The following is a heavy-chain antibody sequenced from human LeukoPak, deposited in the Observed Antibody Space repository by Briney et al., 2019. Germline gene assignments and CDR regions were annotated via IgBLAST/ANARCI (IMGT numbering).Heavy chain of an antibody. CDR2: ISTYNGNT. D-gene: IGHD4-23*01. J-gene: IGHJ6*02. Sequence: ASVKVSCKASGYSFSSYSINWVRQAPGQGLEWMGWISTYNGNTNYAQKLQGRVTITTDTSTSTAYMELRSLRSDDTAVYFCARDYGGNSYGLDVWGQGTTVTVSS. V-gene: IGHV1-18*01. CDR1: GYSFSSYS. CDR3: ARDYGGNSYGLDV.